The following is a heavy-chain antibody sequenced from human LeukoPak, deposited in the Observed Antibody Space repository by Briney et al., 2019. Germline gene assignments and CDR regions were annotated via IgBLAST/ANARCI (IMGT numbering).Heavy chain of an antibody. CDR1: GYTFTGYY. Sequence: ASVKVSCKASGYTFTGYYMHWVRQAPGQGLEWMGRINPNSGGTNYAQKFQGRVTITRDTYISTAYMELSRRRSDDTAVYYCARAREPRIAVAGTFDYWGQGTLVTVSS. J-gene: IGHJ4*02. CDR2: INPNSGGT. V-gene: IGHV1-2*06. CDR3: ARAREPRIAVAGTFDY. D-gene: IGHD6-19*01.